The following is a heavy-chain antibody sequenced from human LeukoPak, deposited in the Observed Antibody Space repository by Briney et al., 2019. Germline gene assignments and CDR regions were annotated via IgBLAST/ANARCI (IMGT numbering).Heavy chain of an antibody. V-gene: IGHV3-23*01. CDR2: ISGSGGST. CDR1: GFTFDDYA. CDR3: AKASPWGYGSGSYFDY. J-gene: IGHJ4*02. D-gene: IGHD3-10*01. Sequence: GGSLRLSCAASGFTFDDYAMHWVRQAPGKGLEWVSAISGSGGSTYYADCVKGRFTISRDNSKNTLYLQMNSLRAEDTAVYYCAKASPWGYGSGSYFDYWGQGTLVTVSS.